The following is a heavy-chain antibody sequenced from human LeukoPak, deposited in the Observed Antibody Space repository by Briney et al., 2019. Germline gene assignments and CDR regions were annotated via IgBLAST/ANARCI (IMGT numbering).Heavy chain of an antibody. CDR1: GYSLTSYW. J-gene: IGHJ6*02. CDR2: IYPGDSDT. CDR3: ARHETSGLGYYYGMDV. V-gene: IGHV5-51*01. D-gene: IGHD6-19*01. Sequence: GESLKISCKGSGYSLTSYWIGWVRQMPGKGLEWMGIIYPGDSDTRYSPSFQGQVTISADKSISTAYLQWSSLKASDTAMYYCARHETSGLGYYYGMDVWGQGTTVTVSS.